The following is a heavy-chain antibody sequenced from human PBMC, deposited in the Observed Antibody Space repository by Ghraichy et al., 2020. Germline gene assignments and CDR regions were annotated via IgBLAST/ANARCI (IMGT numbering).Heavy chain of an antibody. CDR1: GFTFSSYW. J-gene: IGHJ5*02. Sequence: LSLTCAASGFTFSSYWMSWVRQAPGKGLEWVANIKQDGSEKYYVDSVKGRFTISRDNAKNSLYLQMNSLRAEDTAVYYCARDGATASFDPWGQGTLVTVSS. D-gene: IGHD5-12*01. V-gene: IGHV3-7*01. CDR2: IKQDGSEK. CDR3: ARDGATASFDP.